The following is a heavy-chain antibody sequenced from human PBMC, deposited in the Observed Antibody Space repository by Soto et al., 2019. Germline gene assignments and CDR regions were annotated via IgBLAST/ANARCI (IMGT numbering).Heavy chain of an antibody. Sequence: EVQLVESGGGLVKPGGSLRLSCAASGFTFSSYSMNWVRQAPGKGLEWVSSISSSSSYIYYADSVKGRFTISRDNAKNSVYLQMNSLTAEYTAVYYSARRLYYDDSSGDYSPWGQGPLVTVSS. V-gene: IGHV3-21*01. CDR1: GFTFSSYS. CDR3: ARRLYYDDSSGDYSP. J-gene: IGHJ5*02. D-gene: IGHD3-22*01. CDR2: ISSSSSYI.